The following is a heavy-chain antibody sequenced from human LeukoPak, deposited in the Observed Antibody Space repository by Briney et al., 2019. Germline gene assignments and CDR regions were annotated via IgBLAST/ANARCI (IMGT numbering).Heavy chain of an antibody. Sequence: ASVKVSCKASGYTFTGYYTHWVRQAPGQGLEWMGWINTNSGGTKYAQKFQGRVTMTRDTSISTAYMELSRLRSDDTAVYYCARLVVPAAMHYYYYYYMDVWGKGATVTVSS. CDR2: INTNSGGT. J-gene: IGHJ6*03. V-gene: IGHV1-2*02. CDR1: GYTFTGYY. D-gene: IGHD2-2*01. CDR3: ARLVVPAAMHYYYYYYMDV.